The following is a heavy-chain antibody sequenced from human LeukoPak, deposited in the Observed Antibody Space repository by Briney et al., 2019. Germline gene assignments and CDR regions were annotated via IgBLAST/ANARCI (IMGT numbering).Heavy chain of an antibody. J-gene: IGHJ4*02. Sequence: ASVKVSCKASGYTFTSYGISWVRQATGQGLEWMGWMNPNSGNTGYAQKFQGRVTMTRNTSISTAYMELSSLRSEDTAVYYCARGRLAVAGTLDYWGQGTLVTVSS. V-gene: IGHV1-8*02. CDR1: GYTFTSYG. D-gene: IGHD6-19*01. CDR3: ARGRLAVAGTLDY. CDR2: MNPNSGNT.